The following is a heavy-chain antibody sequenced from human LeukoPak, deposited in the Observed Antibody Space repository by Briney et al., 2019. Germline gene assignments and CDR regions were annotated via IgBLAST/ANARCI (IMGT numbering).Heavy chain of an antibody. Sequence: ASVKVSCKVSAYTFTDYYMHWVQQAPGKGLEWMGLVDPEDGETIYAEKFQGRVTITADTSTDTAYMELSSLRSEDTAVYYCATGGHYYGSGISLLLDYWGQGTLVTVSS. D-gene: IGHD3-10*01. J-gene: IGHJ4*02. CDR2: VDPEDGET. CDR1: AYTFTDYY. V-gene: IGHV1-69-2*01. CDR3: ATGGHYYGSGISLLLDY.